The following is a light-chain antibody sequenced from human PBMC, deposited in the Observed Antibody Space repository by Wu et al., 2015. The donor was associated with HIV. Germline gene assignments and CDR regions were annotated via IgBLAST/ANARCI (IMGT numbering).Light chain of an antibody. CDR1: QSVSSN. Sequence: LSCRASQSVSSNLAWYQQKPGQAPRLLIYGASTRATGIPARFSGSGSGTEFTLTISSLQSEDFAVYYCQQYNNWLSITFGQGTRLEIK. J-gene: IGKJ5*01. CDR2: GAS. CDR3: QQYNNWLSIT. V-gene: IGKV3-15*01.